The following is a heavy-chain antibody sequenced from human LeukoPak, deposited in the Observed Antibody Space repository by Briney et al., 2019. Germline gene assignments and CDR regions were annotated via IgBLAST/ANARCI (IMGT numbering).Heavy chain of an antibody. J-gene: IGHJ4*02. D-gene: IGHD6-19*01. Sequence: SETLSLTCTVSGGSISSSSYYWGWIRQPPGKGLEWIGSIYYSGSTYYNPSLKSRVTISVDTSKNQFSLKLSSVTAADTAVYYCARRTGLAVAGFDYWGQGTLVTVSS. V-gene: IGHV4-39*01. CDR1: GGSISSSSYY. CDR2: IYYSGST. CDR3: ARRTGLAVAGFDY.